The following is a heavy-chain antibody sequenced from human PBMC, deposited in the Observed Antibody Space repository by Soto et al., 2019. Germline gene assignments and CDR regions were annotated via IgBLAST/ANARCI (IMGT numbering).Heavy chain of an antibody. J-gene: IGHJ4*02. CDR1: GGSLRNSV. V-gene: IGHV1-69*01. Sequence: QVQLVQSGAEVKKPGSSVKVSCTASGGSLRNSVISWVRQAPAQRLEWMGGVIPILGTANYAQKFQGRVTMTADEATSTAYMDLSSVSPDATAVYYCARLGHPGHWGPGTLVIVSS. CDR2: VIPILGTA. CDR3: ARLGHPGH.